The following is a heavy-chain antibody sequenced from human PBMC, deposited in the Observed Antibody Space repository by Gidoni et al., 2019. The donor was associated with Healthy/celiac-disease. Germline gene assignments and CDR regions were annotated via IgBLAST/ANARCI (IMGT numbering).Heavy chain of an antibody. D-gene: IGHD3-22*01. CDR3: ATTEGLYYDSRQGYDY. CDR1: GYTLPGLS. J-gene: IGHJ4*02. V-gene: IGHV1-24*01. CDR2: FDPEDGET. Sequence: QVQLVKSGAEVKKPGASAMVSCKVSGYTLPGLSLHWVRRAPGKGLEWMGGFDPEDGETIYAQKFQGRVTMTEDTSTDTAYMELSSLRSEDTAVYYCATTEGLYYDSRQGYDYWGQGTLVTVSS.